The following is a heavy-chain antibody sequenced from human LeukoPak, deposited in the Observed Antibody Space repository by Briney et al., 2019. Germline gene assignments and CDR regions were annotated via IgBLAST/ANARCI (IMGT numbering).Heavy chain of an antibody. V-gene: IGHV3-30*02. Sequence: GGSLRLSCVAAGFTFSDYGMHWVRQAPGKGLEWVAFIRYDGTKKYYADSVKGRFSISRDDSKNTVYLQMYSLRPEDTAVYYCAKASGRSAYGLDYWGQGTLVTVFS. CDR1: GFTFSDYG. J-gene: IGHJ4*02. D-gene: IGHD3-16*01. CDR2: IRYDGTKK. CDR3: AKASGRSAYGLDY.